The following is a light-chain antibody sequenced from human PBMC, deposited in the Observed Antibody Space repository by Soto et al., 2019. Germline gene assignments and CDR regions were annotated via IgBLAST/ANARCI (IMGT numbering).Light chain of an antibody. CDR3: SSYTNSSTVI. CDR1: SSDVGGYNY. V-gene: IGLV2-14*03. CDR2: DVS. J-gene: IGLJ2*01. Sequence: QSALTQPASVSGSPGQSITISCTGTSSDVGGYNYVSWYQHHPGKAPKLMIYDVSNRPSGVSNRFCGSKSGNTASLTISGLQAEDEADYYCSSYTNSSTVIFGGGTKVTVL.